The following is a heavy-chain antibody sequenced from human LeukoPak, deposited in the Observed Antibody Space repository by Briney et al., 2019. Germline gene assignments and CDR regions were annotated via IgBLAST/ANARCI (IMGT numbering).Heavy chain of an antibody. CDR2: IYTSGST. J-gene: IGHJ6*03. CDR1: GGSISSYY. Sequence: SETLSLTCTVSGGSISSYYWSWIRQPAGKGLEWIGRIYTSGSTNYNPSLKSRVTMSVDTSKTQFSLRLSSMTAADTAVYYCARVGSDSRDFYYMDVWGKGTMVTVSS. D-gene: IGHD3-22*01. V-gene: IGHV4-4*07. CDR3: ARVGSDSRDFYYMDV.